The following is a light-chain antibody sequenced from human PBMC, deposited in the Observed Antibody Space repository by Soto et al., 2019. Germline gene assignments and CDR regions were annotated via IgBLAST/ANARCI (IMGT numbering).Light chain of an antibody. CDR2: DVS. CDR3: SSYTTSNTRQIV. CDR1: SSDVGGYNY. V-gene: IGLV2-14*01. J-gene: IGLJ1*01. Sequence: LTQPASVSGSPGQAITISCPGTSSDVGGYNYVSWYQQHPGKAPKFMIYDVSNRPSGVSNRFSGSKSGNTASLTISGLQAEDEADYYCSSYTTSNTRQIVFGTGTKVTVL.